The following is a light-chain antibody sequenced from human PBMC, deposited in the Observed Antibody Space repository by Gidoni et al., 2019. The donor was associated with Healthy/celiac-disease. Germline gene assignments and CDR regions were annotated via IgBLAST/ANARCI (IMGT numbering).Light chain of an antibody. Sequence: IQMTQSPSTLSASVGDRVTITCRASQSISSWLAWYQQKPGRAPKLLIYKASSLESGVPSRFSGSGSGKEFTLTISSLQPDDFATYYCQQYNSYSRTFGQGTKLEIK. CDR2: KAS. CDR1: QSISSW. CDR3: QQYNSYSRT. J-gene: IGKJ2*01. V-gene: IGKV1-5*03.